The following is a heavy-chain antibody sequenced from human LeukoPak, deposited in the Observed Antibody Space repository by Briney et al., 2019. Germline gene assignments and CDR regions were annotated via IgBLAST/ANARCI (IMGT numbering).Heavy chain of an antibody. V-gene: IGHV3-7*01. D-gene: IGHD6-13*01. J-gene: IGHJ4*02. CDR2: IKQAGSEK. CDR3: ATDHSSSWYPGDY. Sequence: GGTLRLSCAASRFTFSSYWISCVRQAPGKGLEWVANIKQAGSEKYYVGSVKGRFTISRDNDKNSLYLQMNSLSAEDTAVYYCATDHSSSWYPGDYWGQGTLVTVSS. CDR1: RFTFSSYW.